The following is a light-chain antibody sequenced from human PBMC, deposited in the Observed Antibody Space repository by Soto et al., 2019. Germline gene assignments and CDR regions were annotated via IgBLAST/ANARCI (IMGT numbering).Light chain of an antibody. CDR2: LGS. Sequence: DIVMTQSPLSLPVTPGEPASISCRSSQSLLHSNGYNYLDWFLQKPGQPPQLLIYLGSNRASGVPDRFSASGSGTDFTLKISEVEAEDVGVYHCMQALETPFTFGQGTKLEIK. CDR1: QSLLHSNGYNY. V-gene: IGKV2-28*01. CDR3: MQALETPFT. J-gene: IGKJ2*01.